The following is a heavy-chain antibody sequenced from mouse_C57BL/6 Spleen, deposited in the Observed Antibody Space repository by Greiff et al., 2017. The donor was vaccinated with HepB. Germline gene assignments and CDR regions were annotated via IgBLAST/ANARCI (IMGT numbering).Heavy chain of an antibody. CDR1: GYTFTSYW. V-gene: IGHV1-50*01. CDR3: VRGQRRHFDY. CDR2: IDPSDSYT. Sequence: VQLQQPGAELVKPGASVKLSCKASGYTFTSYWMQWVKQRPGQGLEWIGEIDPSDSYTNYNQKFKGKATLTVDTSSSTAYMQLSSLTSEDSAVYYCVRGQRRHFDYWGQGTTLTVSS. D-gene: IGHD3-2*02. J-gene: IGHJ2*01.